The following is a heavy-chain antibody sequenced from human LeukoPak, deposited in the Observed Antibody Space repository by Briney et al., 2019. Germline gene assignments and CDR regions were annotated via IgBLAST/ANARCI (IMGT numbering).Heavy chain of an antibody. CDR3: AKDQTPPGIAAAGHSPGDY. V-gene: IGHV3-30*18. CDR1: GFTFSSYG. Sequence: GGSLRLSCAASGFTFSSYGMHWVRQAPGKGLEWVAVISYDGSNKYYADSVKGRFTTSRDNSKNTLYLQMNSLRAEDTAVYYCAKDQTPPGIAAAGHSPGDYWGQGTLVTVSS. CDR2: ISYDGSNK. J-gene: IGHJ4*02. D-gene: IGHD6-13*01.